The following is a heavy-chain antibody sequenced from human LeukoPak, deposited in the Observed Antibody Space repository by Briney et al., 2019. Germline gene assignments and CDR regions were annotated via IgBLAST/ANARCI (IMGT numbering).Heavy chain of an antibody. J-gene: IGHJ4*02. CDR3: ARQSRGYYGAFDY. Sequence: SETLSLTCTVYGGSITSFYWSWNRQPPGKGLEWIGYIHDSGSTNYNPSLKSRVTISLDTTRSQFSLKLDSLTAADTAVYYCARQSRGYYGAFDYWGQGTLVTVSS. CDR2: IHDSGST. CDR1: GGSITSFY. V-gene: IGHV4-59*08. D-gene: IGHD1-26*01.